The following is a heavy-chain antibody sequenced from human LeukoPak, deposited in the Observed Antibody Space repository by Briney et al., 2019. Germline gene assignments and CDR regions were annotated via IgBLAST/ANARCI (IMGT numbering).Heavy chain of an antibody. J-gene: IGHJ4*02. V-gene: IGHV3-30*03. Sequence: PGRSLRLSCAASGFTFSSYGMHWVRQAPGKGLEWVAVISYDGSNKYYADSVKGRFTISRDNAKNSLYLQMNSLRAEDTAVYYCARVYSSSWYVYFDYWGQGTLVTVSS. CDR3: ARVYSSSWYVYFDY. CDR1: GFTFSSYG. D-gene: IGHD6-13*01. CDR2: ISYDGSNK.